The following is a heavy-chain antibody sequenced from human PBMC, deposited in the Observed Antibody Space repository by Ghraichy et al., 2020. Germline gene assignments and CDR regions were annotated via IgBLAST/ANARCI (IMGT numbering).Heavy chain of an antibody. Sequence: SETLSLTCAISGDSVSSNSAAWNWIRQSPSRGLEWLGRTYYRSKWYNDYAVSVKSRITINPDTSKNQFSLQLNSVTPEDTAVYYCARGWGYCSSTSCHNWFDPWGQGTLVTVSS. J-gene: IGHJ5*02. CDR2: TYYRSKWYN. CDR3: ARGWGYCSSTSCHNWFDP. V-gene: IGHV6-1*01. CDR1: GDSVSSNSAA. D-gene: IGHD2-2*01.